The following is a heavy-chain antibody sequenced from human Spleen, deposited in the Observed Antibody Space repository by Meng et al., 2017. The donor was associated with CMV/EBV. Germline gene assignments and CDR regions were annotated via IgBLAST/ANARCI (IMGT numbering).Heavy chain of an antibody. CDR2: ISPFNGKT. V-gene: IGHV1-18*01. D-gene: IGHD1-26*01. CDR1: GYTFATYS. Sequence: ASVKVSCKSSGYTFATYSITWVRQAPGQGLEYMGWISPFNGKTNYGQNLQGRITMTADTPTNTAYLEVRSLRPDDTAVFYCARGAIASRVGGTSRIIDYWGQGTLVTVSS. CDR3: ARGAIASRVGGTSRIIDY. J-gene: IGHJ4*02.